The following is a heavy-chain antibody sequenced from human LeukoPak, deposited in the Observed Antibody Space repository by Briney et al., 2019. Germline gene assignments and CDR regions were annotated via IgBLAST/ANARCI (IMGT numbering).Heavy chain of an antibody. CDR3: ARAPTVLVGYCSSSSCQADY. D-gene: IGHD2-2*01. V-gene: IGHV3-21*01. CDR1: GFTFRSYS. CDR2: IDPSSTYI. Sequence: GGSLRLTCAASGFTFRSYSMNWVRQAPGKGLEWVSAIDPSSTYIYYADSVKGRFTISRDNAENSLYLQMDSLRVEDTAVYYCARAPTVLVGYCSSSSCQADYWGQGTLVTVSS. J-gene: IGHJ4*02.